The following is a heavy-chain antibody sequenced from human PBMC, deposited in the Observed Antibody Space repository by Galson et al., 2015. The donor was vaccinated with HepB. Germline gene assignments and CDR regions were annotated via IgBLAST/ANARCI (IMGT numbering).Heavy chain of an antibody. CDR3: AKTSYCDGGPCFSGYFDS. V-gene: IGHV3-23*01. J-gene: IGHJ4*02. D-gene: IGHD2-21*01. CDR2: IVGSGEST. CDR1: GITFSTSV. Sequence: SLRLSCAAPGITFSTSVMSWVRQAPGKGLEWVSSIVGSGESTFYSDSVKGRFTISRDNSRNTLYLQMNRLRADDTAIYYCAKTSYCDGGPCFSGYFDSWGQGTLVAVSS.